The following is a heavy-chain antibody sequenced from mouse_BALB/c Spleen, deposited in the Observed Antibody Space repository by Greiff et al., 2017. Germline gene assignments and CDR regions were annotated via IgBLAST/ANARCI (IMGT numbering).Heavy chain of an antibody. CDR1: GFTFSSFG. J-gene: IGHJ1*01. CDR2: ISSGSSTI. D-gene: IGHD1-1*01. CDR3: ARSITTVVATDWYFDV. Sequence: EVQRVESGGGLVQPGGSRKLSCAASGFTFSSFGMHWVRQAPEKGLEWVAYISSGSSTIYYADTVKGRFTISRDNPKNTLFLQMTSLRSEDTAMYYCARSITTVVATDWYFDVWGAGTTVTVSS. V-gene: IGHV5-17*02.